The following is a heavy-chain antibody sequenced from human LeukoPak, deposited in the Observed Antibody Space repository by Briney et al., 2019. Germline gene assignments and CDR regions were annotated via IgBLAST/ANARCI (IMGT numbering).Heavy chain of an antibody. D-gene: IGHD6-19*01. J-gene: IGHJ4*02. V-gene: IGHV1-2*02. CDR1: GYTFTGYY. Sequence: ASVKVSCKASGYTFTGYYMHWVRQAPGQGLEWMGWINPNSGGTDYAQKFQGRVTMTRDTSINTAYMELSRLRSDDTAVYYCAREAAVANLDYWGQGTLVTVSS. CDR2: INPNSGGT. CDR3: AREAAVANLDY.